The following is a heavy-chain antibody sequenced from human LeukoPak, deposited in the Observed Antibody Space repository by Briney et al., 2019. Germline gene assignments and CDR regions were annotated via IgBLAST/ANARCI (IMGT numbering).Heavy chain of an antibody. V-gene: IGHV1-18*01. Sequence: GASVKVSCKASGYTFTSYGISWVRQAPGQGLEWMGWISAYNGNTNYAQKLQGRVTMTTDTSTSTAYMELRGLRSDDTAVYYCARFAWELPEGHYYYYGMDVWGQGTTVTVSS. CDR2: ISAYNGNT. CDR3: ARFAWELPEGHYYYYGMDV. D-gene: IGHD1-26*01. J-gene: IGHJ6*02. CDR1: GYTFTSYG.